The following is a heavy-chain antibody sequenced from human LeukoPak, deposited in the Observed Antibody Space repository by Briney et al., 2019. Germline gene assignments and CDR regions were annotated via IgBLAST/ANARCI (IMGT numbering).Heavy chain of an antibody. V-gene: IGHV1-18*01. D-gene: IGHD6-19*01. Sequence: ASLKVSCKASGYTFTSYGISWVRQAPGQGLEWVGWISSYNGNTHYAQKLQGRVTMTTDTSTSTAYIELRSLRSDDTAVYYCARDSTAPNGMYSGGWYVGNYYYYVMDVCGQGTTVTVSS. CDR3: ARDSTAPNGMYSGGWYVGNYYYYVMDV. CDR1: GYTFTSYG. CDR2: ISSYNGNT. J-gene: IGHJ6*02.